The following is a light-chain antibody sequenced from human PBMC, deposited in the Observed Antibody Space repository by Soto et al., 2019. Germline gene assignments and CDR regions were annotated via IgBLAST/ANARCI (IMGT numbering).Light chain of an antibody. CDR3: SSYTSSTRMV. CDR1: SSDVGGYNY. Sequence: QSALTQPASVSGSPGQSITISCTGTSSDVGGYNYVSWYQQRPGKAPKLMIYEVSNRPSGVSNRFSGSKSGNTASLTISGLQAEDEADYYCSSYTSSTRMVFGGGTKLTVL. CDR2: EVS. V-gene: IGLV2-14*01. J-gene: IGLJ2*01.